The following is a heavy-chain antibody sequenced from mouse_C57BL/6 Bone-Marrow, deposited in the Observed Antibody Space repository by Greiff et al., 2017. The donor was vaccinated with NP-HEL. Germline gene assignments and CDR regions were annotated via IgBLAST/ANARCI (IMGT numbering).Heavy chain of an antibody. Sequence: VQLQQSGAELVMPGASVKLSCKASGYTFTSYWMHWVKQRPGQGLEWIGEIDPSDSYTNYNQKFKGKSTLTVDKSSSTAYMQLSSLTSEDSAVYYCAREGYKSYFDYWGQGTTPTVSS. J-gene: IGHJ2*01. D-gene: IGHD1-3*01. CDR3: AREGYKSYFDY. CDR2: IDPSDSYT. CDR1: GYTFTSYW. V-gene: IGHV1-69*01.